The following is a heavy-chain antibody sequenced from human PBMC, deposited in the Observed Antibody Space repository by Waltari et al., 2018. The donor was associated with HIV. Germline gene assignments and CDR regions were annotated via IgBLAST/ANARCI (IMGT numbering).Heavy chain of an antibody. CDR3: ARALRDVTMIVFGWFDP. J-gene: IGHJ5*02. V-gene: IGHV4-34*01. CDR2: IKHSGST. CDR1: GGSVSGYY. Sequence: QVQLQQWGAGLLKPSETLSLPCAVYGGSVSGYYWSWIRQPPGNGLEWIGEIKHSGSTNYNPSLKSRVTISVDTSKNQFSLKLSSVTAADTAVYYCARALRDVTMIVFGWFDPWGQGTLVTVSS. D-gene: IGHD3-22*01.